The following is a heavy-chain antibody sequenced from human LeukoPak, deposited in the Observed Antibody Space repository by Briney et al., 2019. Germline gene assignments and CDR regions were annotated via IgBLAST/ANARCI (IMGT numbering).Heavy chain of an antibody. V-gene: IGHV3-53*01. D-gene: IGHD1-1*01. Sequence: GGSLRLSCAASGFTVSSNSMNWVRQAPGKGLDWVSVIYSAGSTYYADSVKGRFTISRDKSKNTLYLQMNSLRVEDTAVYYCARLGLEVGGPNWFDPWGQGTLVTVSS. CDR1: GFTVSSNS. CDR3: ARLGLEVGGPNWFDP. J-gene: IGHJ5*02. CDR2: IYSAGST.